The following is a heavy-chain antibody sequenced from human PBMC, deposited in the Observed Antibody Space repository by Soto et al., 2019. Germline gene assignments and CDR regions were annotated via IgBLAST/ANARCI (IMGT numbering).Heavy chain of an antibody. CDR1: GFTFNNYA. Sequence: EVQLLESGGGLVQPGGSPRLSCAASGFTFNNYAMTWVRQAPGKGLEWVSAISGGGDTTSYADSVKDRFTVSRDGSKNTLYLQMSSLRAEDTALYYCAKGRGGSGSLTPRVDFWGQGTLVTVSS. J-gene: IGHJ4*02. CDR2: ISGGGDTT. D-gene: IGHD3-10*01. CDR3: AKGRGGSGSLTPRVDF. V-gene: IGHV3-23*01.